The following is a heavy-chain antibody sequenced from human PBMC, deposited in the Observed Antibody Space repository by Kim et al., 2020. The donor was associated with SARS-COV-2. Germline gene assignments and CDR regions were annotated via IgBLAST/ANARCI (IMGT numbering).Heavy chain of an antibody. CDR2: IKSKTDGGTT. CDR3: TTDNFESAGYSYGYYAPYYYYGMDV. J-gene: IGHJ6*02. Sequence: GGSLRLSCAASGFTFSNAWMSWVRQAPGKGLEWVGRIKSKTDGGTTDYAAPVKGRFTIPRDDSKNTLYLQMNSLKTEDTVVYYCTTDNFESAGYSYGYYAPYYYYGMDVWGQGTTVTVSS. V-gene: IGHV3-15*01. D-gene: IGHD5-18*01. CDR1: GFTFSNAW.